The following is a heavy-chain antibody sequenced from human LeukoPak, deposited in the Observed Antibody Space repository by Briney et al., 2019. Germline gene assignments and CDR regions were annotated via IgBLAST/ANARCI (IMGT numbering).Heavy chain of an antibody. D-gene: IGHD3-22*01. CDR2: INPNSGGT. J-gene: IGHJ4*02. Sequence: ASVKVSCKASGYTFTGYYMNWVRQAPGQGLEWMGWINPNSGGTNYAQKFQGRVTMTRDTSISTAYMELSRLRSDDTAVYYCATGYYDSSGYYMRGFDYWGQGTLVTVSS. CDR1: GYTFTGYY. CDR3: ATGYYDSSGYYMRGFDY. V-gene: IGHV1-2*02.